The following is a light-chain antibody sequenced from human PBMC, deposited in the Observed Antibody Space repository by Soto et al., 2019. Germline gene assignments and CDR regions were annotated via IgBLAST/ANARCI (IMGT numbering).Light chain of an antibody. Sequence: DIQMTQSPPSLSASVGDRITITCRASQDITNYLNWYQQKPGKAPKLLIYEASSLEAGVPSRFSGSGSGTYFTFTINTLQPEDIATYYCQQYENLPLTFGGGTKVDIK. V-gene: IGKV1-33*01. CDR2: EAS. J-gene: IGKJ4*01. CDR1: QDITNY. CDR3: QQYENLPLT.